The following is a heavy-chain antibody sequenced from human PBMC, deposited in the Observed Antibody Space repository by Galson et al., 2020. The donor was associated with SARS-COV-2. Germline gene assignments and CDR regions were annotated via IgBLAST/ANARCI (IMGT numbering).Heavy chain of an antibody. CDR3: ARAGYSSTWTLGDAFDV. V-gene: IGHV3-30*03. J-gene: IGHJ3*01. D-gene: IGHD6-13*01. Sequence: GESLKLSCAPSGFTFSNFGMHWARQAPGKGLEWVAVIPTDGNNKYDADSVKGRFTISRDNSNNTLYLQMNSLRPEDTAVYFCARAGYSSTWTLGDAFDVWGQGTLVTVSS. CDR2: IPTDGNNK. CDR1: GFTFSNFG.